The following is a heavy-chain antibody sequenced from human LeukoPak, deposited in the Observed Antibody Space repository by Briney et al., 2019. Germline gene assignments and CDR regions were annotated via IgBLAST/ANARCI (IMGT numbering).Heavy chain of an antibody. D-gene: IGHD3-9*01. V-gene: IGHV4-39*01. Sequence: SSETLSLTCTVSTASISSSSYEWGWLRHPPGRGREWIGVINHSGSTNNNPSLKSRVTISVDTSKNQFSLKLSSVTAAGTAVYYCARQRATIFWRYVGFFDYWGQGTLVTVSS. CDR3: ARQRATIFWRYVGFFDY. CDR2: INHSGST. J-gene: IGHJ4*02. CDR1: TASISSSSYE.